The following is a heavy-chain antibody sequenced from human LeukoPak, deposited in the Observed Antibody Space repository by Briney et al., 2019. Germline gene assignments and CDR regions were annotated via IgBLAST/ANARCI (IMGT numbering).Heavy chain of an antibody. CDR3: AKDPHSEYCSGGSCPDFQH. CDR1: GFTFSRYG. J-gene: IGHJ1*01. CDR2: ISYDGSNK. D-gene: IGHD2-15*01. Sequence: GGSLRLSCAASGFTFSRYGMHWVRQAPGKGLEWVAVISYDGSNKYYADSVKGRFTISRDNSTNTLYLQMNSLRAEDTAVYYCAKDPHSEYCSGGSCPDFQHWGQGTLVTVSS. V-gene: IGHV3-30*18.